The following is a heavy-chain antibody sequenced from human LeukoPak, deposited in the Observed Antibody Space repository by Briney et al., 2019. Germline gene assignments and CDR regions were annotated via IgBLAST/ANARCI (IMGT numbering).Heavy chain of an antibody. CDR3: TTARATTEVDY. CDR1: GFTFSSYA. J-gene: IGHJ4*02. V-gene: IGHV3-23*01. Sequence: PGGSLRLSCAASGFTFSSYAMSWVRQAPGKGLEWVSAISGSGGSTYYADSVKGRFTISRDNSKNTLYLQMNSLKTEDTAMYYCTTARATTEVDYWGQGMLVTVSS. D-gene: IGHD5-24*01. CDR2: ISGSGGST.